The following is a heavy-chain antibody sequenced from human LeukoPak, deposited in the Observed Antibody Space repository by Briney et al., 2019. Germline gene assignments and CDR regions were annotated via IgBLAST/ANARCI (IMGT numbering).Heavy chain of an antibody. CDR3: ARDPGKDGYNYSFDY. J-gene: IGHJ4*02. CDR2: IDYSGST. V-gene: IGHV4-31*03. Sequence: SETLSLTCTVSGGSISSGGYYWSWIRQHPVKCLEWVGYIDYSGSTYYNPSLKSRLTISMDTSKNQFSLRLSSVTAADTAVYYCARDPGKDGYNYSFDYWGQGTLVTVSS. D-gene: IGHD5-24*01. CDR1: GGSISSGGYY.